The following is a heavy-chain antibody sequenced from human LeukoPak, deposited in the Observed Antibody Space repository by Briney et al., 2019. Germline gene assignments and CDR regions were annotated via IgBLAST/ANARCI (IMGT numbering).Heavy chain of an antibody. CDR3: ATPNGYSYYYYYYGMDV. CDR2: IIPIFGTA. V-gene: IGHV1-69*13. J-gene: IGHJ6*02. D-gene: IGHD5-18*01. Sequence: GASVTVSCKASGGTFSSYAISWVRQAPGRGLEWMGGIIPIFGTANYAQKFQGRVTITADESTSTAYMELSSLRSEDTAVYYCATPNGYSYYYYYYGMDVWGQGTTVTVSS. CDR1: GGTFSSYA.